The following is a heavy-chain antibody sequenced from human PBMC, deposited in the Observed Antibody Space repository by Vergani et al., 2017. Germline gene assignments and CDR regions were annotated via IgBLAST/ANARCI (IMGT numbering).Heavy chain of an antibody. CDR1: GASISDVY. Sequence: QVQLQESGPGLVKPSETLSLTCSVSGASISDVYWTWVRQSPGERQEWIGYIYSTGSTNYNPSLQSRLSMSIDTSKSQFSLKLASVTAADTAVYYCARVKHRDESSTGYRLEGMDVWGQGITVTVAS. CDR2: IYSTGST. J-gene: IGHJ6*02. D-gene: IGHD3-9*01. V-gene: IGHV4-59*01. CDR3: ARVKHRDESSTGYRLEGMDV.